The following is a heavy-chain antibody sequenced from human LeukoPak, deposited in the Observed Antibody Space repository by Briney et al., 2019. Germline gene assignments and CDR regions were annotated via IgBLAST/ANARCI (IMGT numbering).Heavy chain of an antibody. CDR1: GYSIRSGYY. CDR3: AADYYGSGPFDY. J-gene: IGHJ4*02. CDR2: IYHSGST. Sequence: SETLSLTCAVSGYSIRSGYYWGWIRQPPGKGLEWIGSIYHSGSTYYNPSLKSRVTISVDTSKNQFSLKLSSVTAADTAVYYCAADYYGSGPFDYWGQGTLVTVSS. V-gene: IGHV4-38-2*01. D-gene: IGHD3-10*01.